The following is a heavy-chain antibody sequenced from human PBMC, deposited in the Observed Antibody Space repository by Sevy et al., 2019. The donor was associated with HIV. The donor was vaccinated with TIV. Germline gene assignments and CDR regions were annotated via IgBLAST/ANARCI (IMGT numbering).Heavy chain of an antibody. CDR1: GFTFSSYA. CDR2: ISGSGGST. V-gene: IGHV3-23*01. Sequence: GGSLRLSCAASGFTFSSYAMSWVRQAPGKGLEWVSAISGSGGSTYYADSVKGRFTISRDNSKNRLYLQMNSLRAEDTAVYYCAKDRDYYYDSSGYFDSYWGQGTLVTVSS. D-gene: IGHD3-22*01. CDR3: AKDRDYYYDSSGYFDSY. J-gene: IGHJ4*02.